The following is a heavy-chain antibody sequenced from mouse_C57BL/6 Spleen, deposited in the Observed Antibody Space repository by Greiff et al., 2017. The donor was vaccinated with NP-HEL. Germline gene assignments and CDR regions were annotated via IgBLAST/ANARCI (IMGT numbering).Heavy chain of an antibody. CDR3: ARGAQATAY. D-gene: IGHD3-2*02. V-gene: IGHV1-50*01. CDR2: IDPSDSYT. CDR1: GYTFTSYW. Sequence: VQLQQSGAELVKPGASVKLSCKASGYTFTSYWMQWVKQRPGQGLEWIGEIDPSDSYTNYNQKFKGKATLTVDTSSSTAYMQLSSLTSEDSAVYYCARGAQATAYWGQGTLVTVSA. J-gene: IGHJ3*01.